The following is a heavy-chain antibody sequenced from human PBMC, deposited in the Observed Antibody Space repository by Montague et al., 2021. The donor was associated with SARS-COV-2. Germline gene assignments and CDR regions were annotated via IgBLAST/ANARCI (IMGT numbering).Heavy chain of an antibody. CDR1: GDSISSYC. CDR2: VHYTGST. CDR3: ARAQNTCFIANCVNYFEV. D-gene: IGHD1-1*01. Sequence: SETLSLTCEVSGDSISSYCWSGLRYSPGKALEWICYVHYTGSTEYNPSLKTRVTLSLDTPRNHFSLKLRSVTAADTAVYYCARAQNTCFIANCVNYFEVWGLGALVTVSS. J-gene: IGHJ4*02. V-gene: IGHV4-59*01.